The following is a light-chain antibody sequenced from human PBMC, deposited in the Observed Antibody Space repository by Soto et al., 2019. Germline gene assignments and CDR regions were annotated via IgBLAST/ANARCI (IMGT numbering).Light chain of an antibody. V-gene: IGKV2-30*01. CDR2: KVS. CDR3: MQGTHWPLT. CDR1: QSLVYNDGNTY. Sequence: DVVMTQSPLSLPVTLGQPASISCRSSQSLVYNDGNTYLNWFHQRPGQSPRRLIYKVSNRDSGVPDRFSGSGSGTDFTLKISRVEAEDVGVYYCMQGTHWPLTFGGGTKVDIK. J-gene: IGKJ4*01.